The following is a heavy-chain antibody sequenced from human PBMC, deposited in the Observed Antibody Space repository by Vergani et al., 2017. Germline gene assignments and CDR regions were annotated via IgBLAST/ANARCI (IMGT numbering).Heavy chain of an antibody. J-gene: IGHJ3*02. D-gene: IGHD6-13*01. Sequence: VQLVESGGGLVKPGGSLRLSCVASGFTFSSYDMNWVRQAPGKGLQWVSSISSSGLYIYYADSLKGRFTISRDNAKNSLYLQMNSLRAEDTAVYYCARLPYSNSWQFDAFNIWGQGTMVTVSS. CDR1: GFTFSSYD. CDR2: ISSSGLYI. V-gene: IGHV3-21*02. CDR3: ARLPYSNSWQFDAFNI.